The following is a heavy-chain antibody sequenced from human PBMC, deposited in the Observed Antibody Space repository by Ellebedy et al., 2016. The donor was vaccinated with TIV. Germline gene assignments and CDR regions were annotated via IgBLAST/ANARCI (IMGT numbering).Heavy chain of an antibody. D-gene: IGHD1-1*01. CDR2: IYYSGRT. CDR3: TRGGTSYSDY. V-gene: IGHV4-39*07. CDR1: GGSISSSSFY. Sequence: SETLSLTCTVSGGSISSSSFYWGWIRQSPGKGLEWIGSIYYSGRTYYSPSLKSRITISVDTSKNQFSLKLSSVTAADTAMYYCTRGGTSYSDYWGQGTLVTVSS. J-gene: IGHJ4*02.